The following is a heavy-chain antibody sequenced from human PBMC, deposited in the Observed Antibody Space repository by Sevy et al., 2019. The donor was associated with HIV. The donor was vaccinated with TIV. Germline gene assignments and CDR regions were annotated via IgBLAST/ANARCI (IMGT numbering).Heavy chain of an antibody. V-gene: IGHV1-3*04. CDR1: GDPLNVYK. CDR3: ARNEDI. CDR2: INTGTRDT. Sequence: VAVKVSCKASGDPLNVYKIHWVRQAPRQSLEWMGWINTGTRDTRFPQDFQGRVTLSRDTSASTAYMELSSLRSEDTAIYYCARNEDIWGQGTMVPVSS. J-gene: IGHJ3*02.